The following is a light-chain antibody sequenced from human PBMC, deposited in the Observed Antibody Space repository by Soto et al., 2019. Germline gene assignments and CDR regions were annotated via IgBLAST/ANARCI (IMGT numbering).Light chain of an antibody. CDR2: KAS. CDR1: QSVSRN. CDR3: QQYKSYPLT. V-gene: IGKV1-5*03. J-gene: IGKJ4*01. Sequence: MTQSPATLSVSPGERATLSCRASQSVSRNIAWYQQKPGKAPNLLIYKASTLESGVPSRFSGSGSGTEFTLTISSVQPDDFATYYCQQYKSYPLTFGGGTKVDIK.